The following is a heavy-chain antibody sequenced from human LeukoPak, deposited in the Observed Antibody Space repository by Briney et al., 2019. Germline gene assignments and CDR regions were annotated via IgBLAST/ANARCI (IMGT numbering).Heavy chain of an antibody. CDR2: ISSSGNTI. J-gene: IGHJ4*02. V-gene: IGHV3-48*03. Sequence: GGSLRLSCAASGFTFSTYEMNWVRQAPGKGLEWVSYISSSGNTIYYADSVKGRFTISRDNAKNSLYLQMNSLRADDTAVYYCARDREASDYWGQGTLVTVSS. CDR1: GFTFSTYE. CDR3: ARDREASDY.